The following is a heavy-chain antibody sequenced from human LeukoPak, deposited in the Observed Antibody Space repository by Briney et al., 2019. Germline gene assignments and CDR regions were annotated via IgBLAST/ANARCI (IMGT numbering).Heavy chain of an antibody. CDR1: GYTFTGYY. D-gene: IGHD3-10*01. CDR3: ARERRITMVRGVPAHFDY. V-gene: IGHV1-2*06. Sequence: ASVKVSCKASGYTFTGYYMHWVRQAPGQGLEWMGRINPNSGGTNYAQKFQGRVTMTRDTSISTAYMELSRLRSDDTAVYYCARERRITMVRGVPAHFDYWGQEPWSPSPQ. J-gene: IGHJ4*01. CDR2: INPNSGGT.